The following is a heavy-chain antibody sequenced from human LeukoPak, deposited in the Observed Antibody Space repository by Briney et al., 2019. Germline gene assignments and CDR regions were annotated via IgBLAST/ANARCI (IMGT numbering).Heavy chain of an antibody. CDR2: ISAYNDNT. D-gene: IGHD3-3*01. CDR1: GYTFTNFG. J-gene: IGHJ3*02. Sequence: ASVKVSCKASGYTFTNFGFSWVRQAPGQGLEWMGWISAYNDNTNLAQKFQGRVTMTTDTSTSTAYMEVRSLRSDDTAVYYCARDGRFLEWLLWDDAFDIWGQGTMVTVSS. V-gene: IGHV1-18*01. CDR3: ARDGRFLEWLLWDDAFDI.